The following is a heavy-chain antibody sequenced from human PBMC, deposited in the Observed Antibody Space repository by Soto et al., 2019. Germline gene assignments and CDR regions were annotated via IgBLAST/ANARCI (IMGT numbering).Heavy chain of an antibody. V-gene: IGHV3-30*18. CDR1: GFTFSSYG. Sequence: QVQLVESGGGVVQPGRSLRLSCAASGFTFSSYGMHGVRQAPGKGLEWVAVISYDGSNKYYADSVKGRFTISRDNSKNTLYLQMNSLRAEDTAVYYCAKDSGAVATMRWDWFDPWGQGTLVTVSS. J-gene: IGHJ5*02. D-gene: IGHD5-12*01. CDR2: ISYDGSNK. CDR3: AKDSGAVATMRWDWFDP.